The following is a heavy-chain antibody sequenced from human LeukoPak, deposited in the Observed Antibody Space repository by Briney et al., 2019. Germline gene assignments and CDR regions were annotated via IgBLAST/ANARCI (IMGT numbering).Heavy chain of an antibody. CDR2: IIPIFGTA. Sequence: GASVKVSCKASGGTFSSYAISWVRQAPGQGLEWMGGIIPIFGTANYAQKFQGRVTITADESTSTAYMGLSSLRSEDTAVYYCAGDPGYCSSTSCYESYYYYGMDVWGQGTTVTVSS. J-gene: IGHJ6*02. CDR3: AGDPGYCSSTSCYESYYYYGMDV. CDR1: GGTFSSYA. V-gene: IGHV1-69*13. D-gene: IGHD2-2*01.